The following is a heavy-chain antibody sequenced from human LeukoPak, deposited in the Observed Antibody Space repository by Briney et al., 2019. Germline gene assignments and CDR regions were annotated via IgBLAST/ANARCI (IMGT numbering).Heavy chain of an antibody. D-gene: IGHD6-19*01. CDR1: GFTFGTHA. V-gene: IGHV3-23*01. J-gene: IGHJ4*02. CDR3: AKLAGIRGWYVYYFDY. Sequence: GSLRLSCAASGFTFGTHAMTWVRPAPGKGLEWVSGMSGRGDTTYYADSVKGRFTISRDNSKNTLFLQMNSLRAEDTAVYYCAKLAGIRGWYVYYFDYWGQGTLVTVS. CDR2: MSGRGDTT.